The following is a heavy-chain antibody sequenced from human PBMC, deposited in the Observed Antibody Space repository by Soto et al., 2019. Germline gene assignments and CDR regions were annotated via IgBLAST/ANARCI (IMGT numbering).Heavy chain of an antibody. Sequence: GGSLRLSCAASGFTFSSYSMNWVRQAPGKGLEWVSSISSSSSYIYYADSVKGRLTISRDNAKNSLYLQRNSLRAEDTAVYYCARDSGGYCSGGSCYWHAFDIWGQGTMVTVSS. CDR3: ARDSGGYCSGGSCYWHAFDI. CDR1: GFTFSSYS. V-gene: IGHV3-21*01. CDR2: ISSSSSYI. J-gene: IGHJ3*02. D-gene: IGHD2-15*01.